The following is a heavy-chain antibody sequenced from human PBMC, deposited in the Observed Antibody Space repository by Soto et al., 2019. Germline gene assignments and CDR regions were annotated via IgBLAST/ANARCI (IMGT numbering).Heavy chain of an antibody. Sequence: PAEPRSLTCSVSCSSVSEKTYYLSWILQPPGKRLEWIGYVYYSGTTNYNPSLKSRVTISVDLSKNRFSLRLSSVTTADTALYYCARTTAVPNTLRSRYFFDYWGQGTLVTVSS. CDR3: ARTTAVPNTLRSRYFFDY. D-gene: IGHD4-17*01. V-gene: IGHV4-61*01. CDR1: CSSVSEKTYY. J-gene: IGHJ4*02. CDR2: VYYSGTT.